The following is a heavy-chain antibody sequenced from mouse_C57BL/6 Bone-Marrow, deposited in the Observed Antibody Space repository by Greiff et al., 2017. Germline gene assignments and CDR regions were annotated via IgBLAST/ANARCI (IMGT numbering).Heavy chain of an antibody. V-gene: IGHV14-4*01. CDR2: IVPENGDT. CDR3: TGIDY. CDR1: GFNINDDY. Sequence: VHVKQSGAELVRPGASVTLSCTASGFNINDDYMYWVKQRPEQGLEWIGWIVPENGDTKYASKFQGKATITVDTSSNTAYLQLSSLTSEDTAVYYGTGIDYWGQGTLVTVSA. J-gene: IGHJ3*01.